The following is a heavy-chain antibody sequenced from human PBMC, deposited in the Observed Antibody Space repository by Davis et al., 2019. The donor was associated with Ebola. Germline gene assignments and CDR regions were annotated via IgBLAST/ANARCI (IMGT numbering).Heavy chain of an antibody. CDR2: IYYSGST. D-gene: IGHD6-6*01. CDR3: ARHSGKYSTHSGYYGMDV. CDR1: GGSISSSSYY. J-gene: IGHJ6*02. V-gene: IGHV4-39*01. Sequence: PSETLSLTCTVSGGSISSSSYYWGWIRQPPGKGLEWIGSIYYSGSTYYNPSLKSRVTISVDTSKNQFSLKLSSVTAADTAVYYCARHSGKYSTHSGYYGMDVWGQGTTVTVSS.